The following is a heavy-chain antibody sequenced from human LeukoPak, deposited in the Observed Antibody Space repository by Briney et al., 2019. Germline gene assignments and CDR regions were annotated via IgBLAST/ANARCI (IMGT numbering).Heavy chain of an antibody. Sequence: GGSLRLSCAASGFTFSSYAMTWIRQAPGKGLEWVSVMSASGDSTYHAESVKGRFTISRDNSKDTLFLQMNSLRGEDTAVYYCARTRFYYYNMDVWGKGTTVTVSS. J-gene: IGHJ6*03. D-gene: IGHD4-17*01. V-gene: IGHV3-23*01. CDR2: MSASGDST. CDR3: ARTRFYYYNMDV. CDR1: GFTFSSYA.